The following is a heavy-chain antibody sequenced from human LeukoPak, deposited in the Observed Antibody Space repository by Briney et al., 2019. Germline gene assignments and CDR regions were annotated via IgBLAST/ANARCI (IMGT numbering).Heavy chain of an antibody. CDR3: ARVAAARTRRFDP. CDR1: GGSISSTSYH. V-gene: IGHV4-39*01. J-gene: IGHJ5*02. Sequence: SETLSLTCTVSGGSISSTSYHWGWIRQPPGKGLDWIGTIYYSGTTYYNPSLKSRVTISVDTSKNQFSLKLSSVIAADTAVYYCARVAAARTRRFDPWGQGTLVTVSS. D-gene: IGHD6-13*01. CDR2: IYYSGTT.